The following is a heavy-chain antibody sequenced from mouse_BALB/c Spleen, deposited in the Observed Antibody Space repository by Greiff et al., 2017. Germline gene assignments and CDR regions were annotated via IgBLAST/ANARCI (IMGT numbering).Heavy chain of an antibody. D-gene: IGHD1-1*01. J-gene: IGHJ2*01. CDR1: GFTFSDYY. V-gene: IGHV5-4*02. CDR2: ISDGGSYT. Sequence: EVQRVESGGGLVKPGGSLKLSCAASGFTFSDYYMYWVRQTPEKRLEWVATISDGGSYTYYPDSVKGRFTISRDNAKNNLYLQMSSLKSEDTAMYYCAYGSSYPDYWGQGTTLTVSS. CDR3: AYGSSYPDY.